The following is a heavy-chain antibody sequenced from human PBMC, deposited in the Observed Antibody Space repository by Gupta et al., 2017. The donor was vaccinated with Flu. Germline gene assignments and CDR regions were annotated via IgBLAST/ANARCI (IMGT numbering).Heavy chain of an antibody. V-gene: IGHV3-11*01. CDR1: TLSDYY. D-gene: IGHD7-27*01. Sequence: TLSDYYMGWIRQAPGKGLEWISYSGSSGKTAYYADAVKGRFTVSRDNAKNTLYLPLRSMRAEDTAVDYCVKCVGENDWGNYLWQGSLVTVS. J-gene: IGHJ4*02. CDR3: VKCVGENDWGNY. CDR2: SGSSGKTA.